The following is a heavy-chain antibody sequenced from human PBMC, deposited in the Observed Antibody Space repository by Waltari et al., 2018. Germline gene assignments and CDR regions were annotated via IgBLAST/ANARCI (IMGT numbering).Heavy chain of an antibody. J-gene: IGHJ4*02. D-gene: IGHD3-10*01. Sequence: QVQLVESGGGVGPPGKYLRLPCVAAGFGLSNYGMHGVRQNPGRGLEWVALTWSDGSVEYYADSVRGRFTVSRDNSKNILYLDMDSLRVDDTATYYCAKDAFGNTYLDYWGQGTLVTVSS. CDR3: AKDAFGNTYLDY. CDR1: GFGLSNYG. V-gene: IGHV3-33*03. CDR2: TWSDGSVE.